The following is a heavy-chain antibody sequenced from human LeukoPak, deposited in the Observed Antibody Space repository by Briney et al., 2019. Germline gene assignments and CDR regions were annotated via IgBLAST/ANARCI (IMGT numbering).Heavy chain of an antibody. CDR3: ARDSKRYSSGWYYY. CDR2: IIPIFGTA. CDR1: GGTFSSYA. Sequence: SVKVSCKASGGTFSSYAISWVRQAPGQGLEWTGGIIPIFGTANYAQKFQGRVTITADESTSTAYMELSSLRSEDTAVYYCARDSKRYSSGWYYYWGQGTLVTVSS. J-gene: IGHJ4*02. V-gene: IGHV1-69*13. D-gene: IGHD6-19*01.